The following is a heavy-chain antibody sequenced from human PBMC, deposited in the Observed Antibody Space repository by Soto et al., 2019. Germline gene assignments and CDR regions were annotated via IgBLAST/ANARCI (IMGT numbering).Heavy chain of an antibody. Sequence: SPTLSLTCAISGDSVSSNTASWNWIRQSPSRGLEWLGRTYFRSKWYNDYAVSVKSRIISNPDTSNNQFSLQLNSVTPEDTAVYFCAKGDNLGPKTGYAFDPWGQGIMVTVSS. D-gene: IGHD5-12*01. CDR2: TYFRSKWYN. CDR3: AKGDNLGPKTGYAFDP. V-gene: IGHV6-1*01. CDR1: GDSVSSNTAS. J-gene: IGHJ5*02.